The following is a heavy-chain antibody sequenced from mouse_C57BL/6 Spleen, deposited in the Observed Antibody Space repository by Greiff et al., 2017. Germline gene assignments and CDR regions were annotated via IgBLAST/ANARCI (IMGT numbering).Heavy chain of an antibody. D-gene: IGHD2-4*01. J-gene: IGHJ3*01. V-gene: IGHV1-82*01. Sequence: VHLVESGPELVKPGASVKISCKASGYAFSSSWMNWVKQRPGKGLEWIGRIYPGDGDTNYNGKFKGKATLTADKSSSTAYMQLSSLTSEDSAVYFCARGGVYYDYDQTYWGQGTLVTVSA. CDR2: IYPGDGDT. CDR3: ARGGVYYDYDQTY. CDR1: GYAFSSSW.